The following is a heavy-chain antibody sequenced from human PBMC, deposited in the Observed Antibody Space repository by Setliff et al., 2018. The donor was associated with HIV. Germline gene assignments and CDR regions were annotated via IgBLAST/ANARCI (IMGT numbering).Heavy chain of an antibody. Sequence: GESLKISCKGSGYSSTSYWIGWVRQMPGKGLEWMGIIYPGDSDTRYSPSFQGQVTISADKSISTAYLQWSSLKASDTAMYYCARDPPWNYDSSGYPYYFDYWGQGTLVTVSS. D-gene: IGHD3-22*01. CDR2: IYPGDSDT. V-gene: IGHV5-51*01. J-gene: IGHJ4*02. CDR3: ARDPPWNYDSSGYPYYFDY. CDR1: GYSSTSYW.